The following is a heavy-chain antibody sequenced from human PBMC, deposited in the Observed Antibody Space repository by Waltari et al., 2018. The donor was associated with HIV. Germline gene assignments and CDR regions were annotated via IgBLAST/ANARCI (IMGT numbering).Heavy chain of an antibody. CDR3: ARRGYYYDSSGYQY. V-gene: IGHV4-34*01. CDR1: GGSFSGYY. Sequence: QVQLQQWGAGLLKPSETLSLTCAVYGGSFSGYYWSWLRQPPGKGLEWIGEINHSGSTNYNPSLKSRVNISVDTSKNQFSLKLSSVTAADTAVYYCARRGYYYDSSGYQYWGQGTLVTVSS. CDR2: INHSGST. J-gene: IGHJ4*02. D-gene: IGHD3-22*01.